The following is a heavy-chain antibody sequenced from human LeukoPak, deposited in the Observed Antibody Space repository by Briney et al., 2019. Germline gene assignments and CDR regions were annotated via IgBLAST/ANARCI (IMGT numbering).Heavy chain of an antibody. V-gene: IGHV1-2*02. D-gene: IGHD6-19*01. CDR1: GYTFTGYY. Sequence: ASVKVSCKASGYTFTGYYIHWVRQAPGQGLEWMGWINPNSGGTNYAKKFQGRVTMTRATSISTAYMELSRLRADDTALYYCAKASAAVVVNRYYFDYWGKGTLVTVSS. CDR2: INPNSGGT. CDR3: AKASAAVVVNRYYFDY. J-gene: IGHJ4*02.